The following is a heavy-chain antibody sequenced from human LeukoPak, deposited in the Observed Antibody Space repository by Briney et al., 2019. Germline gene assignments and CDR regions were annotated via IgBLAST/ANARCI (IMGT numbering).Heavy chain of an antibody. J-gene: IGHJ1*01. CDR1: GLTFSSYA. V-gene: IGHV3-23*01. CDR3: AKSRDSSGYYFEYFQD. D-gene: IGHD3-22*01. CDR2: IRGSGGST. Sequence: GGSLRLSCAASGLTFSSYAMNWVRQAPGKGLEWVSGIRGSGGSTYYADSVKGRFTISRDNSKSTLYLQMNSLRAEDTAVYYCAKSRDSSGYYFEYFQDWGQGTLVTVSS.